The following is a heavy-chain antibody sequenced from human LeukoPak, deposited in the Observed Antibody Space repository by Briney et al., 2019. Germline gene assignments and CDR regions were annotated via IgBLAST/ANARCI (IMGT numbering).Heavy chain of an antibody. CDR1: GFTFSSYG. D-gene: IGHD3-9*01. V-gene: IGHV3-30*03. Sequence: GGSLRLSCAASGFTFSSYGMHWVRQAPGKGLEWVAVISYDGSNKYYADSVKGRFTISRDNAKNSLYLQMNSLRAEDTAVYYCARDGYNNGVPFDYWGQGILVTVSS. CDR2: ISYDGSNK. J-gene: IGHJ4*02. CDR3: ARDGYNNGVPFDY.